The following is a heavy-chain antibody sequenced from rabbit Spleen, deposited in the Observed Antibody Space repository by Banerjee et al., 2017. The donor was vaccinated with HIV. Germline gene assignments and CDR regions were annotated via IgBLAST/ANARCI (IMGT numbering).Heavy chain of an antibody. CDR3: ASGYSDIYFNL. D-gene: IGHD1-1*01. V-gene: IGHV1S40*01. Sequence: QSLEESGGDLVKPGASLTLSCTASGFSFSSSYYMRWVRQAPGKGLECIACIYGGSSGSTYYASWAKGRFTISKTSSTTVTLQMASLTAADTATYFCASGYSDIYFNLWGQGTLVTVS. J-gene: IGHJ4*01. CDR2: IYGGSSGST. CDR1: GFSFSSSYY.